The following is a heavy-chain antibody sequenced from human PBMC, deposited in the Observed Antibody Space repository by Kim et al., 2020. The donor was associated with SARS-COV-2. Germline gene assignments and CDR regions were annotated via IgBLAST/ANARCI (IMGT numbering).Heavy chain of an antibody. V-gene: IGHV3-30*18. J-gene: IGHJ4*02. CDR3: AKWGGYYGSGSYYNSDDY. Sequence: GGSLRLSCAASGFTFSSYGMHWVRQAPGKGLEWVAVISYDGSNKYYADSVKGRFTISRDNSKNTLYLQMNSLRAEDTAVYYCAKWGGYYGSGSYYNSDDYWGQGTLVTVSS. CDR1: GFTFSSYG. CDR2: ISYDGSNK. D-gene: IGHD3-10*01.